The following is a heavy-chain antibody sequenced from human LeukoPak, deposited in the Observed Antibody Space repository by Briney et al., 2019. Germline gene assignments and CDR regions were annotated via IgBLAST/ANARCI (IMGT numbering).Heavy chain of an antibody. V-gene: IGHV4-59*01. D-gene: IGHD1-26*01. J-gene: IGHJ4*02. CDR3: ARLRLGATDFDY. CDR2: MSYSGST. CDR1: GGSLSDYH. Sequence: SETLSLTCAVYGGSLSDYHWRWIRQPPGKGLEWIGYMSYSGSTNYNPSLKTRVTISVDTSKNQFSLRLSSVTAADTAVYYCARLRLGATDFDYWGQGTLVTVSS.